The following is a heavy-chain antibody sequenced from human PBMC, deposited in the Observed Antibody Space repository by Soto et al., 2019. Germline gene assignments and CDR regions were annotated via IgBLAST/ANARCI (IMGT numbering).Heavy chain of an antibody. Sequence: GASVKVSCKASGYTFTGYYMHWVRQAPGQGLEWMGWINPNSGGTNYAQKFQGRVTMTRDTSISTAYMELSRLRSDDTAVYYCARGSYNWNYSGPFDIWGQGTRVTVSS. CDR1: GYTFTGYY. J-gene: IGHJ3*02. V-gene: IGHV1-2*02. CDR3: ARGSYNWNYSGPFDI. CDR2: INPNSGGT. D-gene: IGHD1-7*01.